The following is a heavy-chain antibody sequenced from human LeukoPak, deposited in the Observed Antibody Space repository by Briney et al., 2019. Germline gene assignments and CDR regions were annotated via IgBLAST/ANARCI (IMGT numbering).Heavy chain of an antibody. D-gene: IGHD3-10*01. CDR3: ARDKILWFRELLGY. Sequence: ASVKVSCKAPGYTFTGYYMHWVRQAPGQGLEWMGWINPNSGGTNYAQKFQGRVTMTRDTSISTAYMELSRLRSDDTAVYYCARDKILWFRELLGYWGQGTLVTVPS. V-gene: IGHV1-2*02. J-gene: IGHJ4*02. CDR2: INPNSGGT. CDR1: GYTFTGYY.